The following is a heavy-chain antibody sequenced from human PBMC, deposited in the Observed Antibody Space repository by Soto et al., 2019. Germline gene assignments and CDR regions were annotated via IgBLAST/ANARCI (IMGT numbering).Heavy chain of an antibody. Sequence: QVQLQESGPGLVKPSQTLSLTCTVSGGSIRSVGYYWSWIRQHPGKGLELIGYISYSESIYSNPSLKSRVTILVDTSKNLFALRLNSVTVADTAVYYCARRLEYTFGGYYEFALDVWGQGTTVTVPS. CDR3: ARRLEYTFGGYYEFALDV. V-gene: IGHV4-31*03. D-gene: IGHD5-18*01. CDR2: ISYSESI. CDR1: GGSIRSVGYY. J-gene: IGHJ6*02.